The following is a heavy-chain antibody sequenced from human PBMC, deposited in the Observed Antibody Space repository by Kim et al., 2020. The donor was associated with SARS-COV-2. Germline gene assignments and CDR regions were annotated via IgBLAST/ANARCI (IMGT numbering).Heavy chain of an antibody. V-gene: IGHV4-34*01. CDR3: ARGRYYYGSGSYYNAPY. Sequence: SETLSLTCAVYGGSFSGYYWSWIRQPPGKGLEWIGEINHSGSTNYNPSLKSRVTISVDTSKNQFSLKLSSVTAADTAVYYCARGRYYYGSGSYYNAPYWGQGTLVTVSS. CDR2: INHSGST. J-gene: IGHJ4*02. D-gene: IGHD3-10*01. CDR1: GGSFSGYY.